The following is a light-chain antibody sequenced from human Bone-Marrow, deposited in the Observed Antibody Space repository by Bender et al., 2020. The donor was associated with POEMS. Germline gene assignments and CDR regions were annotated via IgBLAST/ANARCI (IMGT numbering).Light chain of an antibody. Sequence: QSALTQPASVSGSPGQSITISCTGTSSDIGGYNFVSWYQQHPGRAPKVLIHDVSDRPSGVSNRFSASKSGNTASLTISGLQADDEADYYCSSYAGSNTLVFGGGTKVTVL. CDR3: SSYAGSNTLV. CDR2: DVS. J-gene: IGLJ2*01. V-gene: IGLV2-14*03. CDR1: SSDIGGYNF.